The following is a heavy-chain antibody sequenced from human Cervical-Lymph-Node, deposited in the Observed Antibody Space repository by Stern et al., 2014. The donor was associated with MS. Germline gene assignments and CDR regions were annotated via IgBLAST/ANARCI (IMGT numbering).Heavy chain of an antibody. CDR3: GKDLFYWSADS. V-gene: IGHV3-23*04. Sequence: EVKLVESGGGLVQTGGSLRISCVGSGFTFKNFAMTWVRQAPGKGLEWIAGSGSDGATHFADSVRGRFSLSRDNSKNTLYLQMDSLRAEDTAVYYCGKDLFYWSADSWGQGSLVTVSS. D-gene: IGHD3-3*01. CDR2: SGSDGAT. CDR1: GFTFKNFA. J-gene: IGHJ4*02.